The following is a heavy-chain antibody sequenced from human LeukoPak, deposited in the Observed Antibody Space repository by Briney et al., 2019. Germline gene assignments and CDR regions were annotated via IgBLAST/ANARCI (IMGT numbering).Heavy chain of an antibody. D-gene: IGHD4-17*01. Sequence: PGGSLRLSCAASGFTFSTYAMHWVRQAPGKGQEWVAVISYDASNKYYADSVKGRFTISRDNSRNTLYLQMNSLRAEDTAVYYCANTLTVTTPFDYWGQGTLVTVSS. J-gene: IGHJ4*02. CDR1: GFTFSTYA. V-gene: IGHV3-30-3*01. CDR2: ISYDASNK. CDR3: ANTLTVTTPFDY.